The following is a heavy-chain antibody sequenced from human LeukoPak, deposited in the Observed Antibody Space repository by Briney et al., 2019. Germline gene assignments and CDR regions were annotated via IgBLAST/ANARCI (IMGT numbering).Heavy chain of an antibody. CDR2: IYYSGST. CDR1: GGSISSGDYY. V-gene: IGHV4-30-4*01. D-gene: IGHD3-10*01. J-gene: IGHJ4*02. CDR3: ATYYYGSGSFDY. Sequence: ASETLSLTCTVSGGSISSGDYYWSWIRQPPGKGLGWIGYIYYSGSTYYNPSLKSRVTISVDTSKNQFSLKLSSVTAADTAVYYCATYYYGSGSFDYWGQGTLVTVSS.